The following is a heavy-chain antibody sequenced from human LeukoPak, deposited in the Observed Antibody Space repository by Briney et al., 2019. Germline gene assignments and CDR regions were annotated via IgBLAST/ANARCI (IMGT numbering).Heavy chain of an antibody. CDR3: TGDLEFGELRMGY. J-gene: IGHJ4*02. Sequence: GGSLRLSCTASGFTFGDYAMSWVRQAPGKGLEWVGFIRSKAYGGTTEYAASVKGRFTISRDDSKSIAYLQMNSLKTEDTAVYYCTGDLEFGELRMGYWGQGTLVTVSS. V-gene: IGHV3-49*04. CDR2: IRSKAYGGTT. CDR1: GFTFGDYA. D-gene: IGHD3-10*01.